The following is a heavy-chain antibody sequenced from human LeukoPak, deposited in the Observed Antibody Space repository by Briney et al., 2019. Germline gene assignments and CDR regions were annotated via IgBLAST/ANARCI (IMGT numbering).Heavy chain of an antibody. CDR2: ISAYNGNT. D-gene: IGHD2-2*01. CDR3: ARDPRDIVVVPAAMDYYYYMDV. V-gene: IGHV1-18*04. J-gene: IGHJ6*03. Sequence: ASVKVSCKASGYTFTSYGISWVRQAPGQGLEWMGWISAYNGNTNYAQKPQGRVTMTTDTSTSTAYMELRSLRSDDTAVYYCARDPRDIVVVPAAMDYYYYMDVWGKGTTVTVSS. CDR1: GYTFTSYG.